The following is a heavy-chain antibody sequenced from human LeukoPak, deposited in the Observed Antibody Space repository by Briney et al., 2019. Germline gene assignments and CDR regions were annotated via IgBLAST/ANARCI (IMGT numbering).Heavy chain of an antibody. V-gene: IGHV1-18*01. CDR2: ISAYNGNT. Sequence: ASVKVSCMASGYTFTSYGISWVRQAPGQGLEWMGWISAYNGNTNYAQKLQGRVTMTTDTSTSTAYMELRSLRSDDTAVYYCARDSRSSGWYHFDYWGQGTLVTVSS. CDR1: GYTFTSYG. CDR3: ARDSRSSGWYHFDY. J-gene: IGHJ4*02. D-gene: IGHD6-19*01.